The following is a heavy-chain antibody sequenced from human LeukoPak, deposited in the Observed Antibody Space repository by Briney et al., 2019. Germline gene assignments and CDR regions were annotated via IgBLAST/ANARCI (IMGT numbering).Heavy chain of an antibody. Sequence: GGSLRLSCAASGFTVSSNYMNWVRQAPGKGLEWVSVIYSGGTTYYADSVKGRFTISRDNSKNTLYLQMNSLKAEDRAVYYRAKDGLRELWPVGHWGQGTLVTVSS. CDR1: GFTVSSNY. D-gene: IGHD3-16*01. CDR2: IYSGGTT. CDR3: AKDGLRELWPVGH. J-gene: IGHJ4*02. V-gene: IGHV3-53*01.